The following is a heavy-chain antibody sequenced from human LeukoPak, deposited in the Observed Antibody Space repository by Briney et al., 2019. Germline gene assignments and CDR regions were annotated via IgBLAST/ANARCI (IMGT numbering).Heavy chain of an antibody. CDR2: ISGSGGIT. CDR3: AKYRGNVFDY. CDR1: GFTFSSYA. D-gene: IGHD3-10*01. V-gene: IGHV3-23*01. J-gene: IGHJ4*02. Sequence: GGSLRLSCAASGFTFSSYAMSWVRQAPGKGLEWVSSISGSGGITYYADSVKGRSTISRDNSKNTLYLQMNSLGAEDSAVYYCAKYRGNVFDYWGQGTLVTVSS.